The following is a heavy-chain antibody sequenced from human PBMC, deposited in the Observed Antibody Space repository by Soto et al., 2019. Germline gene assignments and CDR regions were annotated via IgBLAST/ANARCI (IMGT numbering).Heavy chain of an antibody. CDR3: ARLRSSSWYSPGGGGMDV. D-gene: IGHD6-13*01. J-gene: IGHJ6*02. V-gene: IGHV1-69*01. CDR2: IIPIFGTA. CDR1: GGTFSSYA. Sequence: QVQLVQSGAEVKKPGSSAKVSCKASGGTFSSYAISWVRQAPGQGLEWMGGIIPIFGTANYAQKFQGRVTITADESTSTAYMELSSLRSEDTAVYYCARLRSSSWYSPGGGGMDVWGQGTTVTVSS.